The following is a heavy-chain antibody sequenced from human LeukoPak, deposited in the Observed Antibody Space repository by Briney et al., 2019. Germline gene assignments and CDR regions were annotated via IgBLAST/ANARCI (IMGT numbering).Heavy chain of an antibody. V-gene: IGHV3-30*18. CDR1: GFTFSSYG. Sequence: GGSLRLSCAASGFTFSSYGMHWVRQAPGKGLEWVAVISYDGSNKCYADSVKGRFTISRDNSKNTLYLQMNSLRAEDTAVYYCAKDVALTMIDYFDYWGQGTLVTVSS. J-gene: IGHJ4*02. D-gene: IGHD3-22*01. CDR2: ISYDGSNK. CDR3: AKDVALTMIDYFDY.